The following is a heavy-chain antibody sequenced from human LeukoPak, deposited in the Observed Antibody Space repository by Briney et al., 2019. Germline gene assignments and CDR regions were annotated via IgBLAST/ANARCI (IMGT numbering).Heavy chain of an antibody. CDR1: GFTFSSYA. Sequence: GGSLRLSCSASGFTFSSYAMHWVRQAPGKGLEYVSAISSNGGSTYYADSVKGRFTISRDNSKNTLYLQMSSLRAEDTAVYYCVKDRVGDYYGLGSFDYWGQGTLVTVSS. D-gene: IGHD3-10*01. CDR3: VKDRVGDYYGLGSFDY. CDR2: ISSNGGST. V-gene: IGHV3-64D*06. J-gene: IGHJ4*02.